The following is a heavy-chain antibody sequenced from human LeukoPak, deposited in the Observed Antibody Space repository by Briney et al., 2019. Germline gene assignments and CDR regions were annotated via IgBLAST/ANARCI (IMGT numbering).Heavy chain of an antibody. V-gene: IGHV3-48*02. J-gene: IGHJ3*02. Sequence: PGGSLRLSCAASGFTFSSYSMNWVRQAPGKGLEWVSYMSSSGGNIYYADSVKGRLTTSRDNAKNSLYLQMNSLRDEDTAVYYCARDSSYAFDIWGQGTMVTVSS. CDR2: MSSSGGNI. CDR1: GFTFSSYS. CDR3: ARDSSYAFDI.